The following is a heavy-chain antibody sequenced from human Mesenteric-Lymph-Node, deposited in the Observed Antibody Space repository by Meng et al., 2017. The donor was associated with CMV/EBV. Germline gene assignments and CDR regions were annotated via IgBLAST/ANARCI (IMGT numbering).Heavy chain of an antibody. J-gene: IGHJ4*02. CDR3: ARNGSSGSPVDY. Sequence: ASVKVSCKASGYTFTSFDISWVRQATGQGLEWMGWISAYNGNTNYAQKLQGRVTMTTDTSTSTAYMELRSLRSDDTAVYYCARNGSSGSPVDYWGQGTLVTVSS. D-gene: IGHD3-10*01. V-gene: IGHV1-18*01. CDR1: GYTFTSFD. CDR2: ISAYNGNT.